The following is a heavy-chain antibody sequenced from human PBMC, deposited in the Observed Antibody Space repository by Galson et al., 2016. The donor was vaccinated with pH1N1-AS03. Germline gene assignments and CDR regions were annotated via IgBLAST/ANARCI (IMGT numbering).Heavy chain of an antibody. CDR2: IGGTSVTT. Sequence: SLRLSCAASGFTFSIYAMTWVRQTPGKGLEWVSSIGGTSVTTYYAASVKGRFTISRDNSKNTVYLQMSSLRAEDTAVYFCAKDPSGCEWGEMRGDWYFDLWGRGTLVTVSS. D-gene: IGHD3-16*01. J-gene: IGHJ2*01. CDR1: GFTFSIYA. V-gene: IGHV3-23*01. CDR3: AKDPSGCEWGEMRGDWYFDL.